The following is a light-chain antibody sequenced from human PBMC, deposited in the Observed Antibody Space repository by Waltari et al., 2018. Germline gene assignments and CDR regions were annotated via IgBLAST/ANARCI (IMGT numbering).Light chain of an antibody. CDR2: GAS. V-gene: IGKV3-20*01. CDR3: QQYGGSPLIT. CDR1: QRFNSSY. J-gene: IGKJ5*01. Sequence: EIVLTQSPGTLSLSPGERATLSCRASQRFNSSYLAWYQRKPGQAPRLLIYGASSRATCIPDKFSGSGSGTDFTLTISRLGPQDFAVYYCQQYGGSPLITFGQGNRLEIK.